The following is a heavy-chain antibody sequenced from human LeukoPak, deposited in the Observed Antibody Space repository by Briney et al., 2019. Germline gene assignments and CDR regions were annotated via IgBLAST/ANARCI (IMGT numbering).Heavy chain of an antibody. V-gene: IGHV1-18*01. CDR1: GYTFTSYG. D-gene: IGHD3-22*01. Sequence: ASVKVSCKASGYTFTSYGISWVRQASGQGLEWMGWISAYNGNTNYAQKLQGRVTMTTDTSTSTAYMELRSLRSDDTAVYYCARDGYDSSGYYPDRDYWGQGTLVTVSS. J-gene: IGHJ4*02. CDR3: ARDGYDSSGYYPDRDY. CDR2: ISAYNGNT.